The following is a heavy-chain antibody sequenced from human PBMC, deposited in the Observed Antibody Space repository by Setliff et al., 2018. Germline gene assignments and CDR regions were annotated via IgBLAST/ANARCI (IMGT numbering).Heavy chain of an antibody. CDR3: ARGRIGSTWTGDY. CDR2: INLHGGGT. V-gene: IGHV1-2*02. J-gene: IGHJ4*02. Sequence: ASVKVSCKASGYTFGAHYIHWVRQAPGQGLEWMGWINLHGGGTNYAQNFQGRVTMTMDTSISTAYMELSGLRSDDTALYYCARGRIGSTWTGDYWGQGALVTVSS. D-gene: IGHD2-2*01. CDR1: GYTFGAHY.